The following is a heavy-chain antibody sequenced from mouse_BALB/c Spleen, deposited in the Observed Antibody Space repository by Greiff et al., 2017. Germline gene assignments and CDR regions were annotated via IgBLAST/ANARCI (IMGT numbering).Heavy chain of an antibody. Sequence: EVQLLESGTVLARPGASVKMSCKASGYTFTSYWMHWVKQRPGQGLEWIGAIYPGNSDTSYNQKFKGKAKLTAVTSTSTAYMELSSLTSEDSAVYYCTRRVSTVPPYYFDYWGQGTTLTVSA. CDR2: IYPGNSDT. V-gene: IGHV1-5*01. CDR3: TRRVSTVPPYYFDY. D-gene: IGHD1-1*01. J-gene: IGHJ2*01. CDR1: GYTFTSYW.